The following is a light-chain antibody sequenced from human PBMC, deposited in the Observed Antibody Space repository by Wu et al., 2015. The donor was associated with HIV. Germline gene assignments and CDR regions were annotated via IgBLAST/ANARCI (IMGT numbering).Light chain of an antibody. CDR1: QSVTRSY. CDR3: HQYGTSPYT. Sequence: VTLSCRASQSVTRSYLGWYQQKLGQAPRLLIYGASIRATGIADRFSGSGSGTDFTLTINRLEPEDFAVYFCHQYGTSPYTFGQGTKLEI. J-gene: IGKJ2*01. V-gene: IGKV3-20*01. CDR2: GAS.